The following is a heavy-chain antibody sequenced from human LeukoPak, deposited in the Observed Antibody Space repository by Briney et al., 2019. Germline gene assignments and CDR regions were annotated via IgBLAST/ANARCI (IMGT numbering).Heavy chain of an antibody. J-gene: IGHJ4*02. Sequence: GGSLSLSCAASGFTFSSYGMHWVRQAPGKGLEWVAVIWYDGSNKYYADSVKGRFTISRDNSKNTLYLQMNSLRAEDTAVYYCAKDASGGAGTTPEFDYWGQGTLVTVSS. CDR1: GFTFSSYG. V-gene: IGHV3-33*06. CDR3: AKDASGGAGTTPEFDY. D-gene: IGHD1-7*01. CDR2: IWYDGSNK.